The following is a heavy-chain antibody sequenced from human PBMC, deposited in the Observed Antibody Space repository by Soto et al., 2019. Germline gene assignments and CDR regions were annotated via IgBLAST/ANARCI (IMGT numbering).Heavy chain of an antibody. CDR2: ISYDGSNK. V-gene: IGHV3-30*18. CDR3: AKDRLTVVVAATLYYYYYGMDV. Sequence: GGSLRLSCAASGFTFSSYGMHWVRQAPGKGLEWVAVISYDGSNKYYADSVRGRFTISRDNSKNTLYLQMNSLRAEDTAVYYCAKDRLTVVVAATLYYYYYGMDVWGQGTTVTVSS. CDR1: GFTFSSYG. J-gene: IGHJ6*02. D-gene: IGHD2-15*01.